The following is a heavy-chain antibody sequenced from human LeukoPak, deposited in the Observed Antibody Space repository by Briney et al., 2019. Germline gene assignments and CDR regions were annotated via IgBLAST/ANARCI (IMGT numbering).Heavy chain of an antibody. D-gene: IGHD4-17*01. Sequence: PGGSLRLSCAASGFTVSSNYMSWVRQAPGKGLEWVSVIYTGGTTYYADSVKGRFTISRDNSKNTVYLQMNSLRVEDTAEYYCVRDVRAVTTRNNYYAMDVWSQGTTVTVSS. CDR3: VRDVRAVTTRNNYYAMDV. J-gene: IGHJ6*02. V-gene: IGHV3-66*01. CDR1: GFTVSSNY. CDR2: IYTGGTT.